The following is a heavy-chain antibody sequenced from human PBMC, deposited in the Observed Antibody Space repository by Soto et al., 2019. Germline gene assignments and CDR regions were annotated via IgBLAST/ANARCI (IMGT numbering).Heavy chain of an antibody. V-gene: IGHV3-23*01. CDR3: AKRPASIITFDY. Sequence: GGSLRLSCAASGFTVSSKYMSWVRQAPGKGLEWVSRISGSAASAYYADSVKGRFTISSDNSKNILFLQINSLRVDDSAVYYCAKRPASIITFDYWGQGTPVTVSS. CDR1: GFTVSSKY. CDR2: ISGSAASA. J-gene: IGHJ4*02. D-gene: IGHD2-2*01.